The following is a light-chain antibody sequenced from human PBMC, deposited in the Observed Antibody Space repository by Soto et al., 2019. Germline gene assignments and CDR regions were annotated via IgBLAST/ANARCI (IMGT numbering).Light chain of an antibody. J-gene: IGLJ3*02. V-gene: IGLV1-51*01. CDR1: SSNIGNNY. CDR2: DNN. CDR3: GTWDNSLSALV. Sequence: QSVLTQPPSVSAAPGQKVTISCSGSSSNIGNNYVSWYQQLPGTAPKLLIYDNNKRPSGIPDRVSGSKSGTSATLGITGLQTGDEADYYCGTWDNSLSALVFGGGTKLTVL.